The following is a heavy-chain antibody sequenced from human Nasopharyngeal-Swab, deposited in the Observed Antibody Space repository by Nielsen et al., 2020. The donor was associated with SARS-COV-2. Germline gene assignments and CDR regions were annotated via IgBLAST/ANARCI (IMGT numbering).Heavy chain of an antibody. CDR1: GFTVSSNY. CDR2: IYSGSST. Sequence: GESLKISCAASGFTVSSNYMSWVRQAPGKGLEWVSVIYSGSSTYYADSVKGRFTISRDNSKNTLYLQMNSLRAEDTAVYYCARWEPHDAFDIWGQGTMVTVSS. D-gene: IGHD1-26*01. V-gene: IGHV3-53*01. J-gene: IGHJ3*02. CDR3: ARWEPHDAFDI.